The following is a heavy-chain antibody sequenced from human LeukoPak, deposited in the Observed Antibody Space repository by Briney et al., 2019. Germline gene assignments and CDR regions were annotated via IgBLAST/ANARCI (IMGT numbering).Heavy chain of an antibody. Sequence: SETLSLTCTVSGGSISSYYWSWIRQPPGKGLEWIGYIYYSGSTNYNPSLKSRVTISVDTSENQFSLKLSSVTAADTAVYYCARVMIAAAGPYYYYMDVWGKGTTVTVSS. CDR3: ARVMIAAAGPYYYYMDV. CDR2: IYYSGST. CDR1: GGSISSYY. D-gene: IGHD6-13*01. V-gene: IGHV4-59*01. J-gene: IGHJ6*03.